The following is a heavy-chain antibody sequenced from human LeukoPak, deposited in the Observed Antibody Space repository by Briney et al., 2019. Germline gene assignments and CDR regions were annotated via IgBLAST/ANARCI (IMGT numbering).Heavy chain of an antibody. CDR3: ARSDYYNGMDV. V-gene: IGHV4-30-2*01. Sequence: PSETLSLTCAVSGGSISSGGYSWGWLRPPPGKGLVWVGYIYHSGSTYYNPSLKSRVTISVDSSKNQFSLKLSSVTAADTAVYYCARSDYYNGMDVCGQATTATASS. J-gene: IGHJ6*01. CDR1: GGSISSGGYS. CDR2: IYHSGST.